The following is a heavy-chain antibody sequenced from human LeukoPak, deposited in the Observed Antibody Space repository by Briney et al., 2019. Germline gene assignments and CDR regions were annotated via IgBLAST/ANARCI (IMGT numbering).Heavy chain of an antibody. CDR1: GFTFSYYG. D-gene: IGHD2-2*03. J-gene: IGHJ4*02. V-gene: IGHV3-33*03. CDR3: ATTPDNTGYYFGH. Sequence: GGSLRLSCAASGFTFSYYGMHWVRQAPGKGLDWVAVIWHDGSLKYYADSVRGRFTISRDSAKNTLFLQMDSLRAEDTAFYYCATTPDNTGYYFGHWGQGTLVTVSS. CDR2: IWHDGSLK.